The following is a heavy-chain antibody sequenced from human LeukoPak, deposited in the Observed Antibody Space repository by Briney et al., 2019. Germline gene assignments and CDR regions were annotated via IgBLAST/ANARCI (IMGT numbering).Heavy chain of an antibody. Sequence: SVKVSCKASGYTFTSYAISWVRQAPGQGLEWMGRIIPILGIANYAQKFQGRVTITADKSTSTAYMELSSLRSEDTAVYYCARDRRHYYDSSGYYPNYFDYWGQGTLVTVSS. CDR1: GYTFTSYA. CDR2: IIPILGIA. V-gene: IGHV1-69*04. CDR3: ARDRRHYYDSSGYYPNYFDY. D-gene: IGHD3-22*01. J-gene: IGHJ4*02.